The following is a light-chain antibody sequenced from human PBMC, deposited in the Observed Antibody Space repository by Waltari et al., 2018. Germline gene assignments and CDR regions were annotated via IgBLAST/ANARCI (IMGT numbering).Light chain of an antibody. CDR3: QQYGNSVWT. CDR2: GAA. V-gene: IGKV3-20*01. CDR1: QSISSNY. Sequence: EVVLTQFPDTLALSPGEGATLSCRARQSISSNYLAWYQQRPGQAPRLLLYGAAKRATGIPDRFSGSGSRTDFTLTISRLEPEDVAVYYCQQYGNSVWTFGQGTKVEVK. J-gene: IGKJ1*01.